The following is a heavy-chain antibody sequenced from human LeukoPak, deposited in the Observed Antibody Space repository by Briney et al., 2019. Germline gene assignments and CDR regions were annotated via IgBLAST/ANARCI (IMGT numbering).Heavy chain of an antibody. CDR3: ARDEGGPVNY. J-gene: IGHJ4*02. CDR2: ISSNNGNA. Sequence: GASVKVSCKASGYTFTSHGISWVRQAPGQGLEWMGWISSNNGNAKYAQKFQGRVTMTTETSTSTAYMELRSLRSDDTAVYYCARDEGGPVNYWGQGTLVTDSS. CDR1: GYTFTSHG. V-gene: IGHV1-18*01. D-gene: IGHD3-16*01.